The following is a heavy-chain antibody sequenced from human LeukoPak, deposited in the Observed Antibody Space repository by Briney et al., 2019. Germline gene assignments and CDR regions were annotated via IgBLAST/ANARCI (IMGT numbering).Heavy chain of an antibody. CDR3: ARAGLIAAAGSRFDY. D-gene: IGHD6-13*01. Sequence: ASVKVSCKASGYTFTSYGISWVRQAPGQGLEWMGWISAYNGNTNYAQELQGRVTMTTDTSTSTAYMELRSLRSDDTAVYYCARAGLIAAAGSRFDYWGQGTLVTVSS. V-gene: IGHV1-18*01. CDR2: ISAYNGNT. CDR1: GYTFTSYG. J-gene: IGHJ4*02.